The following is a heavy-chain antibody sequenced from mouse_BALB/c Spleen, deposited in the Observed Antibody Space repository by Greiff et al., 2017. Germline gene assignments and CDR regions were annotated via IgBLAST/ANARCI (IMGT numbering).Heavy chain of an antibody. V-gene: IGHV2-9*02. J-gene: IGHJ1*01. CDR2: IWAGGST. D-gene: IGHD1-2*01. Sequence: VHLVESGPGLVAPSQSLSITCTVSGFSLTSYGVHRVRQPPGKGLEWLGVIWAGGSTNYKSALMSRLSISKDNSKSQVFLKMNSLQTDDTAMYYCARDKRITTATSYWYFDVWGAGTTVTVSS. CDR1: GFSLTSYG. CDR3: ARDKRITTATSYWYFDV.